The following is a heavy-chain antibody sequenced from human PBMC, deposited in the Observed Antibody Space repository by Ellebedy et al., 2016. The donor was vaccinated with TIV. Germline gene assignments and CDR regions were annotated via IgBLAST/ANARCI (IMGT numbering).Heavy chain of an antibody. D-gene: IGHD5-24*01. J-gene: IGHJ3*02. CDR1: GFIFSIYG. CDR3: AEMGVRVPDTFDI. CDR2: FFSGGNT. V-gene: IGHV3-NL1*01. Sequence: GESLKISCAASGFIFSIYGMHWVRQAPGKGLEWVSVFFSGGNTYYADSVKGRFIISRDNSENTFDLHINSVRGEDTSVYYCAEMGVRVPDTFDIWGQGTMVTVSS.